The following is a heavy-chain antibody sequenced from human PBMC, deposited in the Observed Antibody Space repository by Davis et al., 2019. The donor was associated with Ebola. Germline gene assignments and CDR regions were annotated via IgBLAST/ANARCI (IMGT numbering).Heavy chain of an antibody. CDR1: GFVFDDHA. CDR3: ARQHDPSTPAPGF. D-gene: IGHD5/OR15-5a*01. J-gene: IGHJ4*02. Sequence: SLKISCTGSGFVFDDHAIHWVRQAPGKGLEWVAGINWNSAFIVYVDSVKGRFTISRDNAKNSVYLQMNNLRVEDTALYYCARQHDPSTPAPGFWGQGTLVTVSS. CDR2: INWNSAFI. V-gene: IGHV3-9*01.